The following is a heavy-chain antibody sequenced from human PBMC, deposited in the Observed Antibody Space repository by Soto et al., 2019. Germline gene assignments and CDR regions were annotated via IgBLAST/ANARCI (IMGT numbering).Heavy chain of an antibody. CDR1: EFIFSHYW. V-gene: IGHV3-7*01. CDR3: TRVRYGEYWNSDS. Sequence: GGSLRLSCAASEFIFSHYWMSWVRQTPSKGLEWVANIKPDGSEEYYVASVQGRFTISRDNAKNSLYLQMNSLRPDDTGVYYCTRVRYGEYWNSDSWGQGTLVTVSS. CDR2: IKPDGSEE. D-gene: IGHD1-1*01. J-gene: IGHJ4*02.